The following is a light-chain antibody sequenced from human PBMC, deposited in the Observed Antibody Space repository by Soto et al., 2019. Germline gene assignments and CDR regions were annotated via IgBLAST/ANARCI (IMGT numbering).Light chain of an antibody. CDR3: QQYNSYPVT. J-gene: IGKJ2*01. CDR1: QSISSW. Sequence: DIQMTQSPSTLSASVGDRVTITCRASQSISSWLAWYQQKPGKAPKLLIYDASSLESGGPSRFSGSGSGTECPLPLYSLQPDDFAPYYSQQYNSYPVTFGQGTKLEIK. V-gene: IGKV1-5*01. CDR2: DAS.